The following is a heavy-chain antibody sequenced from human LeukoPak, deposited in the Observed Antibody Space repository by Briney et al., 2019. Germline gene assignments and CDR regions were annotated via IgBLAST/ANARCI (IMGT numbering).Heavy chain of an antibody. D-gene: IGHD3-22*01. J-gene: IGHJ4*02. V-gene: IGHV4-4*07. CDR2: IYTSGST. Sequence: SETLSLTCTVSGGSISSYYWSWIRQPAGKGLEWIGRIYTSGSTNYNPSLKSRVTMSVDTSKNQFSLKLSSVTAADTAVYYCAREVEGDSSGCAPFDYWGQGILVIVSS. CDR3: AREVEGDSSGCAPFDY. CDR1: GGSISSYY.